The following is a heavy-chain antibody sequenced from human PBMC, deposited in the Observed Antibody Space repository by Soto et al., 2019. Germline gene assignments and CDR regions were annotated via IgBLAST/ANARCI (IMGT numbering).Heavy chain of an antibody. CDR2: ISYDGSNK. CDR1: GFTFSSYA. V-gene: IGHV3-30-3*01. CDR3: CTRAY. Sequence: QVQLVESGGGMVQPGRSLRLSCAASGFTFSSYAMHWVRQAPGKGLEWVAVISYDGSNKYYADSVKGRFTISRDNSKNTLYLQMNSLRAEDTAVYYCCTRAYWGQGTLVTVSS. D-gene: IGHD2-8*01. J-gene: IGHJ4*02.